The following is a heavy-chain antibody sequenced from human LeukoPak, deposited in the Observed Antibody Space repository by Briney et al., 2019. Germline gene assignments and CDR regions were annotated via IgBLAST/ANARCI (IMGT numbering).Heavy chain of an antibody. CDR1: GYTFTSYY. D-gene: IGHD6-19*01. Sequence: ASVKVSCKASGYTFTSYYMHWVRQAPGQGLEWMGIINPSGGSTSYAQKFQGRVTMTRDMSTSTVYMELSSLRSEDTAVYYCAREAIAVAGKDYWGQGTLVTVSS. J-gene: IGHJ4*02. CDR3: AREAIAVAGKDY. CDR2: INPSGGST. V-gene: IGHV1-46*01.